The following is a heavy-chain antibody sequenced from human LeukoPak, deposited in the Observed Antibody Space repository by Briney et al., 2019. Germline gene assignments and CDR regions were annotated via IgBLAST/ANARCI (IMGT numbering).Heavy chain of an antibody. Sequence: GGSLRLSCAASGFTFSSSWMHWVRQAPGVGLLWVSSLSGDEKFIHYGDSVQGRFTISRDNAKNTLYLQMNSLRVEDTAIYFCVGEVDSAMVYWGQGTLVTVSS. CDR3: VGEVDSAMVY. D-gene: IGHD5-18*01. CDR1: GFTFSSSW. CDR2: LSGDEKFI. V-gene: IGHV3-74*01. J-gene: IGHJ4*02.